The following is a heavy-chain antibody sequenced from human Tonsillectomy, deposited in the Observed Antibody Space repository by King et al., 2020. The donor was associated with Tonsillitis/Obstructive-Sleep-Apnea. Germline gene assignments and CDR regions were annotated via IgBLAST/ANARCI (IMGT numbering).Heavy chain of an antibody. D-gene: IGHD2-2*01. CDR2: IIPMCGTG. J-gene: IGHJ4*02. CDR3: ARVHCSSTSCYPDY. CDR1: GGTFSSYA. Sequence: QRVQSGAELKKPVSAVKVSCKASGGTFSSYAISWVRRAPGQGLEWMGGIIPMCGTGNYGQKVQGRVTITADEARSTAYMGLSSLRSEDTAVYYCARVHCSSTSCYPDYWGQGTLVTVSS. V-gene: IGHV1-69*01.